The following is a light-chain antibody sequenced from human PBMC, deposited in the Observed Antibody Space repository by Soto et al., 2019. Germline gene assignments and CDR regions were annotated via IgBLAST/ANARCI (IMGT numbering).Light chain of an antibody. CDR1: QSINNNY. Sequence: EVVLTQSQGTLSLSPGERATLSCRASQSINNNYLAWYQQRPGQAPRLLIFGSSDRATGILDRFSGSGSGTDFTLTISRLEPEDFAVYYCHQYGSSPPYTFGQGTKLEI. CDR2: GSS. V-gene: IGKV3-20*01. CDR3: HQYGSSPPYT. J-gene: IGKJ2*01.